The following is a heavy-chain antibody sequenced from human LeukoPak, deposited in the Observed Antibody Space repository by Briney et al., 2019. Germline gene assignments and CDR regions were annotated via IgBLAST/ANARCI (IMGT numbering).Heavy chain of an antibody. CDR3: ARAPTVLVGYCSSSSCQADY. J-gene: IGHJ4*02. Sequence: PGGSLRLSCAASGFTFRSYSMNWVRQAPGKGLEWVSAIDPSSTYIYYADSVKGRFTISRDNAENSLYLQMNSLRVEDTAVYYCARAPTVLVGYCSSSSCQADYWGQGTLVAVSS. D-gene: IGHD2-2*01. CDR1: GFTFRSYS. V-gene: IGHV3-21*01. CDR2: IDPSSTYI.